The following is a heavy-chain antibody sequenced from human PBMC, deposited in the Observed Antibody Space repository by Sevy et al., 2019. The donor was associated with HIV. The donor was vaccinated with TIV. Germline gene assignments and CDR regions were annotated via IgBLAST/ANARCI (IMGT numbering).Heavy chain of an antibody. CDR1: GGSISSYY. J-gene: IGHJ6*03. CDR2: IYYSGST. CDR3: ARGMATVTTTSHYYYYYMDV. V-gene: IGHV4-59*01. Sequence: SETLSLTCTVSGGSISSYYWSWIRQSPGKGLEWIGYIYYSGSTNYNPSLKSRVTISVDTSKNQFSLKLSSVTAADTAVYYCARGMATVTTTSHYYYYYMDVWGKGTTVTVSS. D-gene: IGHD4-17*01.